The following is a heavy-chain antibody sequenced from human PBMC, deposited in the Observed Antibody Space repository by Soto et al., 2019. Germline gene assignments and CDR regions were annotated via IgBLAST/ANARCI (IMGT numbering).Heavy chain of an antibody. CDR2: INPSGRST. D-gene: IGHD3-22*01. V-gene: IGHV1-46*01. CDR3: SSGYYKGKFDY. CDR1: GYTFTSYY. J-gene: IGHJ4*02. Sequence: QVQLVQSGAEVTKPGASVKVSCKASGYTFTSYYMHWVRQAPGQGLEWMGIINPSGRSTSYAQKFQGKVTMTRDTSTSTVYMELSSLRSEDTAVYYCSSGYYKGKFDYWGKGTLVTVSS.